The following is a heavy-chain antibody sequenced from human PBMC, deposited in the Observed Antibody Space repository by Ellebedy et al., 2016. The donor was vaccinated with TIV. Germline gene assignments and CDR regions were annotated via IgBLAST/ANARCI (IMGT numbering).Heavy chain of an antibody. J-gene: IGHJ6*02. V-gene: IGHV3-23*01. CDR3: AKGVRSTVPSGGMDV. D-gene: IGHD4-17*01. CDR1: GFTFSSSA. Sequence: GESLKISCAASGFTFSSSAMGWVRQAPGKGPEWVSAISDDGVRTYYADSVNGRFTISRDNSKSTLFLQMNSLRAEDTAVYHCAKGVRSTVPSGGMDVWGQGTTVTVSS. CDR2: ISDDGVRT.